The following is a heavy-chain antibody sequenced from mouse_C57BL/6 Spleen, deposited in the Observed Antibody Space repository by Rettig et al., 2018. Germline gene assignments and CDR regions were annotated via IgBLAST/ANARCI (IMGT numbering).Heavy chain of an antibody. CDR3: ARSDSSSFAY. V-gene: IGHV1-55*01. CDR2: IYPGSGST. CDR1: GYTFTSYW. Sequence: ASGYTFTSYWITWVKQRPGQGLEWIGDIYPGSGSTNYNEKFKSKATLTVDTSSSTAYMQLSSLTSEDSAVYYCARSDSSSFAYWGQGTLVTVSA. J-gene: IGHJ3*01. D-gene: IGHD3-3*01.